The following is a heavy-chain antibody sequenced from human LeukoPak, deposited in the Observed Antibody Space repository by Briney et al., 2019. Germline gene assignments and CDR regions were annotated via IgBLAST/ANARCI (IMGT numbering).Heavy chain of an antibody. D-gene: IGHD6-19*01. CDR1: GFTFSSYS. Sequence: PGGSLRLPCAASGFTFSSYSMNWVRQAPGKGLEWVSYISSSSSTIYYADSAKGRFTISRDNAKNSLYLQMNSLRAEDTAVYYCAREGEDSSGWYGGYYYYYMDVWGKGTTVTVSS. CDR3: AREGEDSSGWYGGYYYYYMDV. J-gene: IGHJ6*03. V-gene: IGHV3-48*01. CDR2: ISSSSSTI.